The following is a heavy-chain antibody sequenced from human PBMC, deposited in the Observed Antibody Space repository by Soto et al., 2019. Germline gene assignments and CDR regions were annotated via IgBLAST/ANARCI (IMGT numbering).Heavy chain of an antibody. V-gene: IGHV4-39*01. CDR2: IYYSGST. CDR1: GGSISSSSYY. J-gene: IGHJ5*02. D-gene: IGHD2-8*02. Sequence: SETLSLTCTVSGGSISSSSYYWGWIRQPPGKGLEWIGSIYYSGSTYYNPSLKSRVTISVDTSKNQFSLKLSSVTAADTAVYYCASQVVYALGPNWFDPWGQGTLVTVSS. CDR3: ASQVVYALGPNWFDP.